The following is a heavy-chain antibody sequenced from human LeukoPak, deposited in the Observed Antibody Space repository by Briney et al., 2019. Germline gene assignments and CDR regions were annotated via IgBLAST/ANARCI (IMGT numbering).Heavy chain of an antibody. CDR3: AKINNNDDY. D-gene: IGHD1/OR15-1a*01. V-gene: IGHV3-30*18. J-gene: IGHJ4*02. CDR1: GFTFTTFG. CDR2: ISPDGNSE. Sequence: GRSLKLSCGASGFTFTTFGIHWVRQAPGKGLERVAAISPDGNSEYYADSVKGRFTVSRDNSKNMIYLQMNSLRGEDSAVYYCAKINNNDDYWGQGTLVTVSS.